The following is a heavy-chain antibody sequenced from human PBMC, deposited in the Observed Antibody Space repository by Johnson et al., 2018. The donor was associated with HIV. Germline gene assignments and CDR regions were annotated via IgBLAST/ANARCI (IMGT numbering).Heavy chain of an antibody. D-gene: IGHD5-18*01. J-gene: IGHJ3*02. CDR2: ISGSGDST. Sequence: VQLVESGGGVVQPGGSLRLSCAASGFTFSSYAMSWVRQAPGKGLEWVSAISGSGDSTYFADSVKGRFTISRDSSRDTLYLQMSSLKPEDTAVYYCTRDRIQIWSYVGTFDIWGQGTMVTVSS. CDR1: GFTFSSYA. CDR3: TRDRIQIWSYVGTFDI. V-gene: IGHV3-23*04.